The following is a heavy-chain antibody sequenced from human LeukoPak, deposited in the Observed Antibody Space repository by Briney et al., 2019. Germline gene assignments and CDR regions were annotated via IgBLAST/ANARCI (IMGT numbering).Heavy chain of an antibody. V-gene: IGHV4-4*07. CDR2: IYSSGRT. CDR1: GGSISSYY. J-gene: IGHJ6*02. CDR3: ARHYYYGMDV. Sequence: SETLSLTCTVSGGSISSYYWSWIRQPAGRGLEWIGRIYSSGRTNYNPSLKSRVTISLDTSKSQFSLNLSSVTAADTAVYYCARHYYYGMDVWGQGTTVTVSS.